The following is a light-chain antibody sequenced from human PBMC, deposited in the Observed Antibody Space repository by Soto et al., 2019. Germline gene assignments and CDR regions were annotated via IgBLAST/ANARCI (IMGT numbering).Light chain of an antibody. Sequence: QSVLTQSSSASASLRSSVKLTCTLSSGHSSYTIAWHQQQPGKAPRYLMKLEGTGDYNKGSAVPDRFSASSSWADRYLSISKPQSEDEADYSCETWDSKSWVFGGGTKVTVL. CDR1: SGHSSYT. J-gene: IGLJ3*02. CDR2: LEGTGDY. V-gene: IGLV4-60*03. CDR3: ETWDSKSWV.